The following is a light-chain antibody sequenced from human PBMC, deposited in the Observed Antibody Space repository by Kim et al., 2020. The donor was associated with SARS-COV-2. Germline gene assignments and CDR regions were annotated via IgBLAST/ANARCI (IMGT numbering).Light chain of an antibody. CDR3: QAWDSRTYVV. Sequence: SYELTQPPSVSLSPGQTASITCSGDKLGDKYACWYQQKPGQSPVLVIYQDTKRPSGIPERFSGSNSGNTATLTISGTQAMDEADYYCQAWDSRTYVVFGGGTKVTVL. CDR1: KLGDKY. J-gene: IGLJ2*01. CDR2: QDT. V-gene: IGLV3-1*01.